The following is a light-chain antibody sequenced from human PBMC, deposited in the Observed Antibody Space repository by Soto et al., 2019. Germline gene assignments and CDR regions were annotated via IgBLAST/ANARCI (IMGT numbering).Light chain of an antibody. CDR2: WAS. CDR1: QSVLYSSNNKNY. J-gene: IGKJ4*01. Sequence: DIVMTQSPESLAVSLGERATMNCKSSQSVLYSSNNKNYLSWYQQRPGQPPKLLIYWASTRESGVPDRFSGSGSGTDFTLTISSLQAEDVAVXXXXXXXXXXXTFGGGTKVDIK. CDR3: XXXXXXXXT. V-gene: IGKV4-1*01.